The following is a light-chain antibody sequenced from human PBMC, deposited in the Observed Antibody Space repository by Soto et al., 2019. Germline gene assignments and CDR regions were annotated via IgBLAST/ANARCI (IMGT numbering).Light chain of an antibody. CDR1: QSVSSY. CDR2: DAS. Sequence: EIVLTQSPATLSLSPGERATLSCRASQSVSSYLAWYQQKPGQAPRLLIYDASNRATGIPARFSGSGSGTDFTLTSSSLEPEDFAVYFSQQRSNWPLGP. J-gene: IGKJ3*01. CDR3: QQRSNWP. V-gene: IGKV3-11*01.